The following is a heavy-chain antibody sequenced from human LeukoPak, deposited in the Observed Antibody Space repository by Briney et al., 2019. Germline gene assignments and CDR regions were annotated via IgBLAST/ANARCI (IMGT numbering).Heavy chain of an antibody. V-gene: IGHV4-61*02. D-gene: IGHD3-3*01. CDR1: GGSFTSNTYH. CDR2: VYMSATTDYASVTP. J-gene: IGHJ3*01. CDR3: ARGFFAVALDL. Sequence: SETQSLTCTVSGGSFTSNTYHWNWIRLSAGKGLEWIGRVYMSATTDYASVTPDYHPSLKGRVTISVDTPKNRLSLNLTSVTAADTAIYYCARGFFAVALDLWGQGTMVSVSS.